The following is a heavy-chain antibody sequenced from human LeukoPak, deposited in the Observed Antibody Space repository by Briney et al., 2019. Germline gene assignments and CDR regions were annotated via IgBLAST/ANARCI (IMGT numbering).Heavy chain of an antibody. V-gene: IGHV3-23*01. J-gene: IGHJ4*02. Sequence: GGSLRLSCAASGFTFSDYAMSWVRQAPGKEPEWVSAISTSGGTTVYADSVKGRFTISRDNSRNTLYLQMNSLRAEDTAVYYCASRSGGYRHFDDWGQGTLVTVSS. CDR1: GFTFSDYA. CDR3: ASRSGGYRHFDD. D-gene: IGHD3-10*01. CDR2: ISTSGGTT.